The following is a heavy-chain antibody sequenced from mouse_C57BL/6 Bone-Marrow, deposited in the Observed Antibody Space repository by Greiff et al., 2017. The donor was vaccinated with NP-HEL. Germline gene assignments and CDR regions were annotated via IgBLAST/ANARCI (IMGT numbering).Heavy chain of an antibody. CDR3: ASPHYYGSIYAMDY. Sequence: EVKLMESGGGLAKPGGSLKLSCAASGFTFSDYGMHWVRQAPEKGLEWVAYISSGSSTIYYADTVKGRFTISRDNAKNTLFLQMTSLRSEDTAMYYCASPHYYGSIYAMDYWGQGTSVTVSS. CDR1: GFTFSDYG. CDR2: ISSGSSTI. J-gene: IGHJ4*01. D-gene: IGHD1-1*01. V-gene: IGHV5-17*01.